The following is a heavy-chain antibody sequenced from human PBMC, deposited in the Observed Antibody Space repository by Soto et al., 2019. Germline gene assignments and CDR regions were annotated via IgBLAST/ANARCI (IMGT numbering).Heavy chain of an antibody. CDR2: IYWNDDK. Sequence: SGPTLVNPTQTLTLTCTFSGFSLSTSGVGVGWIRQPPGKALEWLALIYWNDDKRYTPFLKRRLTVTKDTSRNQVVLTMTNMDPVDTATYYCAHSGGDYGPGTYSKNYFFYAMDVWGQGTKVTVSS. CDR3: AHSGGDYGPGTYSKNYFFYAMDV. D-gene: IGHD3-10*01. J-gene: IGHJ6*02. V-gene: IGHV2-5*01. CDR1: GFSLSTSGVG.